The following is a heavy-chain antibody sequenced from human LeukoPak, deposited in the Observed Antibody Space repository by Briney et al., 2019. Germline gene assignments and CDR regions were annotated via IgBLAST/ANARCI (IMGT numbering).Heavy chain of an antibody. CDR1: GFTFSSSS. CDR2: IGGSDDST. D-gene: IGHD3-10*01. CDR3: AKNYYGSGSYRFDY. Sequence: RPGGSLRLSCAASGFTFSSSSMNWVRQAPGKGLEWVSAIGGSDDSTYYADSVKGRFTISRDDSKNTLYLQMNSLRAEDTAVYYCAKNYYGSGSYRFDYWGQGILVTVSS. J-gene: IGHJ4*02. V-gene: IGHV3-23*01.